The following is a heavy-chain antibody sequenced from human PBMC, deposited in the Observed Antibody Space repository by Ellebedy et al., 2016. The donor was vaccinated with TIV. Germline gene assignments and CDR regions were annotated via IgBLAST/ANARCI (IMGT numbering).Heavy chain of an antibody. V-gene: IGHV3-74*01. D-gene: IGHD2-2*01. J-gene: IGHJ6*02. CDR3: AREDCSSTTCYSSEYGMDV. CDR1: GFTFSSHW. CDR2: INSDGSSA. Sequence: GGSLRLSCAASGFTFSSHWMHWVRQPPGKGLVWVSRINSDGSSASYADSVKGRFTISRDNAKQTLYRQMNSLRAEDMAVYYCAREDCSSTTCYSSEYGMDVWGQGTTVTVSS.